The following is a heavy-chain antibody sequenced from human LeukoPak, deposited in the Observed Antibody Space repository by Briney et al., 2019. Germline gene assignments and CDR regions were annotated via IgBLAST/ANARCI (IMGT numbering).Heavy chain of an antibody. CDR2: IIPIFGTA. V-gene: IGHV1-69*13. CDR1: GGTFSSYA. CDR3: ARGTGSPQGDAFDI. Sequence: SVKVSCKASGGTFSSYAISWVRQAPGQGLEWMRGIIPIFGTANYAQKFQGRVTITGDESTSTAYMELSSLRSEDTAVYYCARGTGSPQGDAFDIWGQRTMVTVSS. J-gene: IGHJ3*02. D-gene: IGHD3-10*01.